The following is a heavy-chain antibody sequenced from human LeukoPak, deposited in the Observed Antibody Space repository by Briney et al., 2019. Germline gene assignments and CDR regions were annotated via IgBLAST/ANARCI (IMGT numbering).Heavy chain of an antibody. J-gene: IGHJ4*02. CDR1: GYTFTSYY. CDR3: ARGGAYSGSYYGPAGFDY. V-gene: IGHV1-46*01. D-gene: IGHD1-26*01. Sequence: ASVKVSCKAPGYTFTSYYMHWVRQAPGQGLEWMGIINPSGGSTSYAQKFQGRVTMTRDTSTSTVYMELSSLRSEDTAVYYCARGGAYSGSYYGPAGFDYWGQGTLVTVSS. CDR2: INPSGGST.